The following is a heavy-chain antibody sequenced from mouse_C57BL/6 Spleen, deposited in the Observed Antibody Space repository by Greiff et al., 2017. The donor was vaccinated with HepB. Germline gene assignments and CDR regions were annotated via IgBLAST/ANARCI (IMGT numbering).Heavy chain of an antibody. D-gene: IGHD2-12*01. Sequence: VQLQQSGPELVKPGASVKISCKASGYTFTDYYMNWVKQSQGKSLEWIGDINPNNGGTSYNQKFKGKATLTVDKSSSTAYMELRSLTSEDSAVYDCARYEGLYYYAMDYWGQGTSVTVSS. CDR3: ARYEGLYYYAMDY. J-gene: IGHJ4*01. CDR2: INPNNGGT. CDR1: GYTFTDYY. V-gene: IGHV1-26*01.